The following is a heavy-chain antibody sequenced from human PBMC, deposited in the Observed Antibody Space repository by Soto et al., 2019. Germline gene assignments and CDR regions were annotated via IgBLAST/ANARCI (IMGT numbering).Heavy chain of an antibody. J-gene: IGHJ4*02. D-gene: IGHD5-18*01. V-gene: IGHV3-11*06. Sequence: PGGSLRLSCAASGFTFSDYYMSWIRQAPGKGLEWVSYISSSSSYTNYADSVKGRFTISRDNAKNSLYLQMNSLRAEDTAVYYCARYAGVDDGRIQLWHFDYWGQGTLVTGSS. CDR1: GFTFSDYY. CDR3: ARYAGVDDGRIQLWHFDY. CDR2: ISSSSSYT.